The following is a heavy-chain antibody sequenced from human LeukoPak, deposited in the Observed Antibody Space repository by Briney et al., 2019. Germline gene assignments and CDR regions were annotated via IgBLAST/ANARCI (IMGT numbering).Heavy chain of an antibody. CDR2: ISYSGST. CDR3: ARVGGSQIPLSVFDV. D-gene: IGHD3-10*01. J-gene: IGHJ3*01. V-gene: IGHV4-59*01. CDR1: GGSIKRYH. Sequence: SETLSLTCTVSGGSIKRYHWICIRQPPGKGLDWIGYISYSGSTNYNPSLKSRVTVSVDTSKHQFSLRLSSVTAAYTAVYHCARVGGSQIPLSVFDVWGPGTRVTVSS.